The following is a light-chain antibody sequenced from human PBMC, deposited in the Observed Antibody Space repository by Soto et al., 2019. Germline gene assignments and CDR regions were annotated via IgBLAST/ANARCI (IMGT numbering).Light chain of an antibody. J-gene: IGLJ1*01. V-gene: IGLV2-8*01. CDR2: EVT. CDR3: SSYAGSNNLEV. CDR1: SSDVGGYNY. Sequence: QSALTQPPSASGSLGQSVTISCTGTSSDVGGYNYVSWYQQHPGKAPKLMIYEVTKRPSGVPDRFFGSKSGNTASLTVPGLQAEDEADYYCSSYAGSNNLEVFGTGTQLTVL.